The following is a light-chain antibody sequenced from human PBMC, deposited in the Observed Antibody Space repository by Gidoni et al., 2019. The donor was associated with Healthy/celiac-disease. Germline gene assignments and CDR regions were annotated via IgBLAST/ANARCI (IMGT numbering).Light chain of an antibody. CDR3: MQALQTFPFT. CDR2: LGS. Sequence: DIVMTQSPLSLPVTPGEPASISCRSSQSLLHSNGYNYLDWYLQKPGQSPQLLIYLGSNRASGVPDRFSGSGSGTDFTLKISRVEAEDVGVDYCMQALQTFPFTFGPGTKVDIK. J-gene: IGKJ3*01. V-gene: IGKV2-28*01. CDR1: QSLLHSNGYNY.